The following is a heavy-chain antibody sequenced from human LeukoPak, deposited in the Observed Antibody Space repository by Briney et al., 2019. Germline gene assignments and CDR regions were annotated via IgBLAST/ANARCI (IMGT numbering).Heavy chain of an antibody. J-gene: IGHJ4*02. CDR2: INPSGGST. CDR1: GYTFTSYY. CDR3: ARDGGISSSWYGWHY. V-gene: IGHV1-46*01. D-gene: IGHD6-13*01. Sequence: ASVKVSCKASGYTFTSYYMHWVRQAPGQGLEWMGIINPSGGSTSYAQKFQGRVTMTSDTSTSTVYMELSSLRSEDTAVYYCARDGGISSSWYGWHYWGQGTLVTVSS.